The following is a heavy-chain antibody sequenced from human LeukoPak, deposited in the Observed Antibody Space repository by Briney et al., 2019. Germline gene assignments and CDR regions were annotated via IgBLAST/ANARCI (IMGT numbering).Heavy chain of an antibody. CDR2: ISGDGVST. V-gene: IGHV3-43*02. CDR1: GLPIGDFA. CDR3: ARESGKFDY. J-gene: IGHJ4*02. Sequence: PGGSLRLSCVASGLPIGDFAMHWVRQAPGKGLEWVSLISGDGVSTFYADSVKGRFSKSRDNSKNSLSLEMNSLRTEDTAMYYCARESGKFDYWGQGTLVAVSS.